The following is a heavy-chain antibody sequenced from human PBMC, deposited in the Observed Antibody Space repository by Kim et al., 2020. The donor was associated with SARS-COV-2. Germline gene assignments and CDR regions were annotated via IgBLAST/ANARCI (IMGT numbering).Heavy chain of an antibody. Sequence: GGSLRLSCAASGFTFSDYYMSWIRQAPGKGLEWVSYISSSGSTIYYADSVKGRFTISRDNAKNSLYLQMNSLRAEDTAVYYCARVNPYDSSGYFYFNDALDIWGQGTTVTVSS. D-gene: IGHD3-22*01. CDR1: GFTFSDYY. V-gene: IGHV3-11*04. J-gene: IGHJ3*02. CDR2: ISSSGSTI. CDR3: ARVNPYDSSGYFYFNDALDI.